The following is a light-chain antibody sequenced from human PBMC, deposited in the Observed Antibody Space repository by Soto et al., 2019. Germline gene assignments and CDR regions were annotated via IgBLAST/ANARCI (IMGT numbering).Light chain of an antibody. V-gene: IGKV3-20*01. CDR3: QQYGSSPPIT. CDR1: QSVSSSY. Sequence: EIDLPQSPSTLSLTPGESAPLSCRARQSVSSSYLAWYQQKPGQAPRLLIYGASSRATGIPDRFSGSGSGTDFTLTISRLEPEDFAVYYCQQYGSSPPITFGQGTRLEIK. J-gene: IGKJ5*01. CDR2: GAS.